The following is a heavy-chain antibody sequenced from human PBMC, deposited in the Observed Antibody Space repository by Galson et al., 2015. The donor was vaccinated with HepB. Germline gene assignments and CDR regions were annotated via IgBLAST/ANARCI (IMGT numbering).Heavy chain of an antibody. Sequence: SVKVSCKASGYTFTTYAMNWVRQAPGQGLEWMGWINTNTGNPTYAQGFTGRFAFSLDTSVSTAYLQISSLKAEDTAVYYCARDDYSDYDDAFDIWGQGTMVTVSS. CDR3: ARDDYSDYDDAFDI. V-gene: IGHV7-4-1*02. CDR2: INTNTGNP. D-gene: IGHD4-11*01. CDR1: GYTFTTYA. J-gene: IGHJ3*02.